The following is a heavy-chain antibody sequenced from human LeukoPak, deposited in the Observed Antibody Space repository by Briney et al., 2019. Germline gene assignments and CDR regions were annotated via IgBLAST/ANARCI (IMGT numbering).Heavy chain of an antibody. CDR1: GYTFTAYY. V-gene: IGHV1-2*04. D-gene: IGHD2-2*01. CDR2: INPNSGVT. J-gene: IGHJ4*02. CDR3: ARGRCSNTACYYAPGFDY. Sequence: ASVKVSCKASGYTFTAYYMHWLRQAPGQGLEWMGWINPNSGVTNYAQRFQGWVTMTADTSVGTVYMELGRLRSDDTAIYYCARGRCSNTACYYAPGFDYWGQGTLVTVSS.